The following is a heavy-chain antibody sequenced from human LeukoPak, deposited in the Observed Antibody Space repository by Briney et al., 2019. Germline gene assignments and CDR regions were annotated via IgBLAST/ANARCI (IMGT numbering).Heavy chain of an antibody. D-gene: IGHD3-22*01. CDR2: IYYSGST. CDR3: ARDDYDSSGYPGLVDY. CDR1: GGSISSYY. V-gene: IGHV4-59*01. J-gene: IGHJ4*02. Sequence: PSETLSLTCTVSGGSISSYYWSWIRQPPGKGLEWIGYIYYSGSTNYNPSLKSRVTISVDTSKNQFSLKLSSVTAADTAVYYCARDDYDSSGYPGLVDYWGQGTLVTVSS.